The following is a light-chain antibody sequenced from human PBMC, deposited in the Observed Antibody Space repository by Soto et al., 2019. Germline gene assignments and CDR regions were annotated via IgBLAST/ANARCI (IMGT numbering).Light chain of an antibody. J-gene: IGLJ2*01. CDR3: SSYTSSSTLGHVV. Sequence: QSALTQPASVSGSPGQSITISCTGTSSDVGGYNYVSWYQQHPGKAPKFMIYDVSNRPSGVSNRFSGPKSGNTASLTISGLQAEDEADYYCSSYTSSSTLGHVVFGGGTKLTVL. CDR1: SSDVGGYNY. CDR2: DVS. V-gene: IGLV2-14*01.